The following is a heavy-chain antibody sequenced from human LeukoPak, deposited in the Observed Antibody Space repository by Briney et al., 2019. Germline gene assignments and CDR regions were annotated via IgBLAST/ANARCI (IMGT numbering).Heavy chain of an antibody. CDR2: ISGNSGRT. V-gene: IGHV3-23*01. D-gene: IGHD2-2*01. Sequence: TGRSLRLSRAASGFTFSSYAMSWVRQAPGKGLEWVSSISGNSGRTYYADSVKGRFSISRDNSNNTLYLQMNSLRAEDAAVYFCARYHTAVNYWGQGTLVTASS. J-gene: IGHJ4*02. CDR1: GFTFSSYA. CDR3: ARYHTAVNY.